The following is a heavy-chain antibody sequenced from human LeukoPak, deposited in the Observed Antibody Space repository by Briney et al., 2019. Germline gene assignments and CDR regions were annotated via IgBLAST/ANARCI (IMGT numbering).Heavy chain of an antibody. CDR2: ITSSSSYI. CDR1: GFTFSSYW. CDR3: AREGYWYFDL. V-gene: IGHV3-21*01. J-gene: IGHJ2*01. Sequence: GGSLRLSCAASGFTFSSYWMHWVRQAPGKGLEWVSSITSSSSYIYYADSVKGRFTISRDNAKNSLYLQMNSLRAEDTAVYYCAREGYWYFDLWGRGTLVTVSS.